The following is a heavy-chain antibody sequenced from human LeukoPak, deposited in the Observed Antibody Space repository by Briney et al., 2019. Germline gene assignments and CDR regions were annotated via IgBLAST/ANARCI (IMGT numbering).Heavy chain of an antibody. CDR3: ARETPLVVVVVAATPYYFDY. CDR1: GGSINSY. Sequence: SETLSLTCTVSGGSINSYWSWIRQPAGKGLEWIGRISGSGTITYNPALQSRLSISIDTSKNQFSLKLSSVTAADTAVYYCARETPLVVVVVAATPYYFDYWGQGTLVTVSS. D-gene: IGHD2-15*01. CDR2: ISGSGTI. J-gene: IGHJ4*02. V-gene: IGHV4-4*07.